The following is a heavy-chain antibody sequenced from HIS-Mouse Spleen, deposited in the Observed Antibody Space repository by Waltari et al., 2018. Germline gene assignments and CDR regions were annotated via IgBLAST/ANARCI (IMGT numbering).Heavy chain of an antibody. D-gene: IGHD6-19*01. Sequence: QVQLVQSGAEVKKPGASVKVSCKASGYTFTGYYMHWVRQAPGKGLEWMGWSNPNRGGTNYAQRFQGRVTRTRDTSISTAYMELSRLRADDTAVYYCARGGADSSGPDYWGQGTLVTVSS. CDR3: ARGGADSSGPDY. J-gene: IGHJ4*02. CDR2: SNPNRGGT. V-gene: IGHV1-2*02. CDR1: GYTFTGYY.